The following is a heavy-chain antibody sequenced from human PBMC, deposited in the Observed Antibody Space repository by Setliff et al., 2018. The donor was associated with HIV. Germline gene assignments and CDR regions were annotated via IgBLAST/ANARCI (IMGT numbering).Heavy chain of an antibody. V-gene: IGHV4-38-2*02. D-gene: IGHD6-19*01. J-gene: IGHJ4*02. Sequence: PSETLSLTCAVSGYSISSVSYWGWIRQPPGKGLEWIGSIYHSGTTYYSPSLKSRVTISVDTSKNQFSLKLSSVTAADTAVYYFARESTDSSGYYRGYSDYWGQGTLVTVSS. CDR1: GYSISSVSY. CDR2: IYHSGTT. CDR3: ARESTDSSGYYRGYSDY.